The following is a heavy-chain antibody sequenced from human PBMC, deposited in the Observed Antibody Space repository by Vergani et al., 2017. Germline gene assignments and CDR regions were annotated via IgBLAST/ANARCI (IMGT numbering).Heavy chain of an antibody. V-gene: IGHV4-34*01. CDR2: INHSGST. CDR1: GGSFSGYY. D-gene: IGHD1-26*01. CDR3: ARGSAPPGGGYGGCYFDY. J-gene: IGHJ4*02. Sequence: QVQLQQWGAGLLKPSETLSLTCAVYGGSFSGYYWSWIRQPPGKGLEWIGEINHSGSTNYNPSLKSRVTISVDTSKNQFSLKLSSVTAADTAVYYCARGSAPPGGGYGGCYFDYWGQGTLVIVSS.